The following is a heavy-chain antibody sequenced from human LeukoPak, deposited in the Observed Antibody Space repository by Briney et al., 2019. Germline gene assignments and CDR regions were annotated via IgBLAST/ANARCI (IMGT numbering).Heavy chain of an antibody. CDR1: GYTFTSYG. CDR2: ISAYNGNT. J-gene: IGHJ5*02. V-gene: IGHV1-18*01. D-gene: IGHD4-17*01. CDR3: ARDEATDYVFDP. Sequence: ASVKVSCKASGYTFTSYGISWARQAPGQELEWMGWISAYNGNTNYAQKLQGRVTMTTDTSTSTAYMELRSLRSDDTAVYYCARDEATDYVFDPWGQGTLVTVSS.